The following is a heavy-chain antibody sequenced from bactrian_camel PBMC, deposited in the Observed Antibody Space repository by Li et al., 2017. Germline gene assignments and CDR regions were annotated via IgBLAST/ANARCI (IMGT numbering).Heavy chain of an antibody. CDR1: GDTIGRYC. CDR3: AVPLFEDRRGCLSIGRYDY. J-gene: IGHJ4*01. Sequence: HVQLVESGGGSVQTGGSLRLSCVASGDTIGRYCMGWFRQVPGKGLEWVSDIENYGPNTYYADSVKGRFTISRDNAKNTLYLQMNNLKPEDTAVYYCAVPLFEDRRGCLSIGRYDYWGQGTQVTVS. V-gene: IGHV3-2*01. D-gene: IGHD2*01. CDR2: IENYGPNT.